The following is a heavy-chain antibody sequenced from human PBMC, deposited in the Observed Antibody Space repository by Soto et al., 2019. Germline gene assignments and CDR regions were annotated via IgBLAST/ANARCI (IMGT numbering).Heavy chain of an antibody. J-gene: IGHJ1*01. CDR2: IDPSGGST. CDR1: GYTFTAFY. D-gene: IGHD3-22*01. CDR3: AREGEYYFTSSAYAYLN. Sequence: ASVKVSCKASGYTFTAFYMHWVRQAPGQGLEWMGMIDPSGGSTSYAQKFQGRVTMTTDTSTSTVYMELSSLRSEDRAVYFCAREGEYYFTSSAYAYLNWGQGTLVTVSS. V-gene: IGHV1-46*01.